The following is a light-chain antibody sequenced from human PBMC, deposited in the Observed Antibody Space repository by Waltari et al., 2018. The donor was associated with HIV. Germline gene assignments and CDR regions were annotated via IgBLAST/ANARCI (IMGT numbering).Light chain of an antibody. V-gene: IGLV1-44*01. Sequence: QSVLTQPPSASGTPGQRVTISCSGSISNIGSNTVNWYQQLPGTAPKLLIYTTNQRPSGVPARFSGSKSGASASLAIRGLQSDDEADYYCAAWDDSLNGPVFGGGTKLTVL. CDR3: AAWDDSLNGPV. J-gene: IGLJ3*02. CDR2: TTN. CDR1: ISNIGSNT.